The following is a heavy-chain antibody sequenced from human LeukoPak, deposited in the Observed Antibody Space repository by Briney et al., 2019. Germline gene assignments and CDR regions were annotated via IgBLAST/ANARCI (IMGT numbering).Heavy chain of an antibody. CDR3: ARPQWLANFDY. V-gene: IGHV3-21*01. Sequence: GGSLRLSCAASGFTFSSYSMNWVRQAPGKGLEWVSSISTSSSYIYYADSVKGRFTISRDNAKNSLYLQMNSLRAEDTAVYYCARPQWLANFDYWGQGTLVTVSS. CDR1: GFTFSSYS. D-gene: IGHD6-19*01. J-gene: IGHJ4*02. CDR2: ISTSSSYI.